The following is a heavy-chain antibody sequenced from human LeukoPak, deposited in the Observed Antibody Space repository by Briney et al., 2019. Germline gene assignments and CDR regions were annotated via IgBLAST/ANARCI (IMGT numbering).Heavy chain of an antibody. J-gene: IGHJ4*02. CDR2: VHYSGST. Sequence: SETLSLTSTVSGGSISSGDYYWSWIRQPPGKGLEWIGYVHYSGSTYYNPSLKSRVTISLDTSKNQFSLKLSSVSAADTAVYYCARDVVRDYFDYWGQGALVTVSS. V-gene: IGHV4-30-4*01. CDR3: ARDVVRDYFDY. CDR1: GGSISSGDYY. D-gene: IGHD2-21*01.